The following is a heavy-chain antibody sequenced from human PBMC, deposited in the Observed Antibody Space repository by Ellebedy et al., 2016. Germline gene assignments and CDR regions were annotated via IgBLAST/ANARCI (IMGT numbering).Heavy chain of an antibody. CDR2: ISSTATYI. CDR3: ASRAIAVAGTDPPRDYYYSMDV. CDR1: GFTFSSYW. V-gene: IGHV3-21*01. J-gene: IGHJ6*02. Sequence: GESLKISCAASGFTFSSYWMSWVRQAPGKGLEWVSPISSTATYIYYAYSVKGRFTISRDNAKNSLYLQMNSLKTKDTAVYYCASRAIAVAGTDPPRDYYYSMDVWGQGTTVTVSS. D-gene: IGHD6-19*01.